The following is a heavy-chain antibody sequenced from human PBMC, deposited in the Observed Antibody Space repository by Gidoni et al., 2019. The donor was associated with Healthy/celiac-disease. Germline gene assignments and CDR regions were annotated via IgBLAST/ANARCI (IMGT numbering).Heavy chain of an antibody. V-gene: IGHV3-23*01. CDR3: ANGDYGGRYWYFDL. D-gene: IGHD4-17*01. J-gene: IGHJ2*01. CDR2: ISGSGGST. Sequence: EVQLLESGGGLVQPGGSLRLSCAASGFPFSSYAMSWVRQAPGKGLGWVSAISGSGGSTYYADSVKGRFTISRDNSKNTLYLQMNSLRAEDTAVYYCANGDYGGRYWYFDLWGRGTLVTVSS. CDR1: GFPFSSYA.